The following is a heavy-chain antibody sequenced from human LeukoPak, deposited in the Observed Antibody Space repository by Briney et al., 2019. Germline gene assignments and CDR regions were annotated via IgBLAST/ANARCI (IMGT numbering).Heavy chain of an antibody. CDR3: ARGSIAARPY. D-gene: IGHD6-6*01. V-gene: IGHV4-31*03. Sequence: PSQTLSLTCTVSGGSISSGGYYWSWIRQHPGKGLEWIGYIYYSGSIYYNPSLRSRVTISVDTSKNQFSLKLSSVTAADTAVYYCARGSIAARPYWGQGTLVTVSS. CDR1: GGSISSGGYY. J-gene: IGHJ4*02. CDR2: IYYSGSI.